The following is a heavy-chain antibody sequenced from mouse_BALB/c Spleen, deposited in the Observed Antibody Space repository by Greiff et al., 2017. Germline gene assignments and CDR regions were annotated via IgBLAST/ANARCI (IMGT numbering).Heavy chain of an antibody. CDR2: ISYSGST. Sequence: VQLKQSGPGLVKPSQSLSLTCTVTGYSITSDYAWNWIRQFPGNKLVWMGYISYSGSTSYNPSLKSRISITRDTSKNQFFLQLNSVTTEDTATYYCAREGLTGFFDYWGQGTTLTVSS. D-gene: IGHD4-1*01. CDR3: AREGLTGFFDY. V-gene: IGHV3-2*02. CDR1: GYSITSDYA. J-gene: IGHJ2*01.